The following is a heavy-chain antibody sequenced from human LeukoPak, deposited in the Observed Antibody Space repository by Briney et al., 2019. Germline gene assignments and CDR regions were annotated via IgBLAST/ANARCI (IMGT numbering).Heavy chain of an antibody. CDR3: ARGPPVHFYNWFDP. J-gene: IGHJ5*02. D-gene: IGHD3-3*02. Sequence: SVKVSCKASGRTFSSYAISWVRQAPGQGLEWMGGIIPIFGTANYAQEFQGRVTITADESTSTAYMELSSLKSEDTALYYCARGPPVHFYNWFDPWGQGTLVTVSS. CDR2: IIPIFGTA. CDR1: GRTFSSYA. V-gene: IGHV1-69*13.